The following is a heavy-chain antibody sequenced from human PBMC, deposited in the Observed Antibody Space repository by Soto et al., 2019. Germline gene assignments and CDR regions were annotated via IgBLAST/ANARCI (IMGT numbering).Heavy chain of an antibody. CDR2: TYYRSRWYS. V-gene: IGHV6-1*01. J-gene: IGHJ6*02. D-gene: IGHD2-15*01. CDR1: GDTVSSNSVA. CDR3: ARSEEDSDYYYYGMDV. Sequence: SPTLSLTCVGSGDTVSSNSVAWNWVRQSPSRGLEWLGRTYYRSRWYSDYAVSVRSRIDINADTSKNPVSLQLNSVTPEDTAVYYCARSEEDSDYYYYGMDVWCQGTTVTVSS.